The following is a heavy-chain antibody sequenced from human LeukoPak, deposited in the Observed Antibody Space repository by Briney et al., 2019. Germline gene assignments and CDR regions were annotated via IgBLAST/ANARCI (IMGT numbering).Heavy chain of an antibody. CDR3: ARHCSSTSCYNLVRFDP. D-gene: IGHD2-2*02. CDR1: GYSISSGYY. V-gene: IGHV4-38-2*01. J-gene: IGHJ5*02. Sequence: PSETLSLTCAVSGYSISSGYYWGWIRQPPGKGLEWIGSIYHSGSTYYNPSLKSRVTISVDTSKNQFSLKLSSVTAADTAVYYCARHCSSTSCYNLVRFDPRGQGTLVTVSS. CDR2: IYHSGST.